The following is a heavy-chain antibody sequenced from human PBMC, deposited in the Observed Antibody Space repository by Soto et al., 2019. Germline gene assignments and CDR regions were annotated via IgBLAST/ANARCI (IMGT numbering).Heavy chain of an antibody. J-gene: IGHJ3*02. V-gene: IGHV3-9*01. CDR2: ISWNSGSI. Sequence: GGSLRLSCAASGFTFDDYAMHWARQAPGKGLEWVSGISWNSGSIGYADSVKGRFTISRDNAKNSLYLQMNSLRAEDTALYYCAKAGFGVVVAANYAFDIWGQGTMVTVSS. D-gene: IGHD2-15*01. CDR3: AKAGFGVVVAANYAFDI. CDR1: GFTFDDYA.